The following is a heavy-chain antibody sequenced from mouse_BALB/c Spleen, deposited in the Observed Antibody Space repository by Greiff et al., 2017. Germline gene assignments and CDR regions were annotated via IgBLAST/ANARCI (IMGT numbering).Heavy chain of an antibody. CDR1: GFSLTSYG. V-gene: IGHV2-9*02. D-gene: IGHD2-4*01. CDR3: ARDGMITTSWFAY. J-gene: IGHJ3*01. Sequence: VKVVESGPGLVAPSQSLSITCTVSGFSLTSYGVHWVRQPPGKGLEWLGVIWAGGSTNYNSALMSRLSISKDNSKSQVFLKMNSLQTDDTAMYYCARDGMITTSWFAYWGQGTLVTVSA. CDR2: IWAGGST.